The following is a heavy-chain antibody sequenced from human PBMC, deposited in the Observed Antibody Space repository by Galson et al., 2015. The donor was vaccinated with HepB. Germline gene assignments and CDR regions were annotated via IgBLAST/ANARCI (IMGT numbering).Heavy chain of an antibody. Sequence: SLRLSCATSGFTFSNYWMTWVRQAPGKGLEWMASISQDGSKTFYVDSVEGRFTISRDNAKNSLYLQMNSLRVEDRAVYYCADPPSSFWGQGTPVTVSS. CDR1: GFTFSNYW. CDR3: ADPPSSF. V-gene: IGHV3-7*03. CDR2: ISQDGSKT. D-gene: IGHD1-26*01. J-gene: IGHJ4*02.